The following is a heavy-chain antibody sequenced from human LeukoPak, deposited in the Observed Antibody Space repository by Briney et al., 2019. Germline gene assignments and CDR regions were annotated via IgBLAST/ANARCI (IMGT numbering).Heavy chain of an antibody. Sequence: GGSLRLSCAASTFTFSGSAIHWVRQASGKGLEWVGRIRSKANSYATAYAASVKGRFTISRGDSKNTAYLQMNSLKAEDTAVYYCTRLKYYYYYMDVWGKGTTVTVSS. J-gene: IGHJ6*03. V-gene: IGHV3-73*01. CDR3: TRLKYYYYYMDV. CDR2: IRSKANSYAT. CDR1: TFTFSGSA.